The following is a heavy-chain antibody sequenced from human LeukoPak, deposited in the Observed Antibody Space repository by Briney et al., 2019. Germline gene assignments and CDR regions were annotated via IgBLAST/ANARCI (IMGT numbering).Heavy chain of an antibody. CDR2: IIPILGIA. J-gene: IGHJ6*02. V-gene: IGHV1-69*04. CDR1: GYSFTSYW. Sequence: KISCKGSGYSFTSYWIGWVRQAPGQGLEWMGRIIPILGIANYAQKFQGRVTITADKSTSTAYMELSSLRSEDTAVYYCARVGSYSANYYYGMDVWGQGTTVTVSS. D-gene: IGHD1-26*01. CDR3: ARVGSYSANYYYGMDV.